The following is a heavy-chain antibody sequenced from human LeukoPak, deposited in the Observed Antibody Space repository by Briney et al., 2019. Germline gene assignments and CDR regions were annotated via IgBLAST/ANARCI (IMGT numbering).Heavy chain of an antibody. J-gene: IGHJ3*02. CDR1: GFTFSSYG. CDR3: AKGLRELWGDAFDM. Sequence: GGSLRLSCAASGFTFSSYGMSWVRQPPGKGLEWVSGIRGSGSNTDYVGSVKGRFAVSRDNSKNTLYLQTNSLRAEDTAVYYCAKGLRELWGDAFDMWGQGTMVTVSS. D-gene: IGHD3-16*01. CDR2: IRGSGSNT. V-gene: IGHV3-23*01.